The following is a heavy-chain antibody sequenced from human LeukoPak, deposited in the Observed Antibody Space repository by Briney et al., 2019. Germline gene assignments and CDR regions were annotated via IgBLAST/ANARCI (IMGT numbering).Heavy chain of an antibody. CDR3: ARFAGTGSGSYYPPYYYYGMDV. V-gene: IGHV3-30*04. Sequence: GGSLRLSCAASGFTFSSYAMHWVRQAPGKGLEWVAVISYDGSNKYYADSVKGRFTISRDNSKNTPYLQMNSLRAEDTAVYYCARFAGTGSGSYYPPYYYYGMDVWGKGTTVTVSS. CDR2: ISYDGSNK. D-gene: IGHD3-10*01. J-gene: IGHJ6*04. CDR1: GFTFSSYA.